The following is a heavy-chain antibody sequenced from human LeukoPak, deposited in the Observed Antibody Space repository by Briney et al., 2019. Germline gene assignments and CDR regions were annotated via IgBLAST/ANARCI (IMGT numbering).Heavy chain of an antibody. CDR3: ATENDIVGANPFPKTSWLDP. D-gene: IGHD1-26*01. CDR1: GYTFTSYY. CDR2: INPNSGGT. J-gene: IGHJ5*02. Sequence: ASVKVSCKASGYTFTSYYMHWVRQAPGRGLEWMGRINPNSGGTNSAQKFQGRVTMTRDTSINTAYMELGRLRVDDTAMYYCATENDIVGANPFPKTSWLDPWGQGTLVTVSS. V-gene: IGHV1-2*06.